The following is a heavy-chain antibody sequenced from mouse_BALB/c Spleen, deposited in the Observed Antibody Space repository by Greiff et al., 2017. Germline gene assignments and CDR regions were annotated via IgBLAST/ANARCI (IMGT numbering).Heavy chain of an antibody. CDR3: ARAGYYGNFAY. Sequence: QVQLQQSGAELVRPGTSVKISCKASGYTFTNYWLGWVKQRPGHGLEWIGDIYPGGGYTNYNEKFKGKATLTADTSSSTAYMQLSSLTSEDSAVYFCARAGYYGNFAYWGQGTLVTVSA. J-gene: IGHJ3*01. V-gene: IGHV1-63*02. D-gene: IGHD2-1*01. CDR1: GYTFTNYW. CDR2: IYPGGGYT.